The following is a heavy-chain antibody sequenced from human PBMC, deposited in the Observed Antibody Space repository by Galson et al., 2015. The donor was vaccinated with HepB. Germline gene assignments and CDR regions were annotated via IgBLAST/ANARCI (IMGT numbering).Heavy chain of an antibody. CDR1: GFTFDDYA. V-gene: IGHV3-9*01. J-gene: IGHJ4*02. CDR3: AKDTYDSSDGAFDY. CDR2: ISWNSGSI. D-gene: IGHD3-22*01. Sequence: SLRLSCAASGFTFDDYAMHWVRQAPGKGLEWVSGISWNSGSIGYADSVKGRFTISRDNAKNSLYLQMNSLRAEDTALYYCAKDTYDSSDGAFDYWGQGTLVTVSS.